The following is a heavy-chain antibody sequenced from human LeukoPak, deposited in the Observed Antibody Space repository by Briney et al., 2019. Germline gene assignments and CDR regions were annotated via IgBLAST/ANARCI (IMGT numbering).Heavy chain of an antibody. CDR2: ISSSGSTI. Sequence: GGSLRLSCAASGFTFSSYNMNWVRQAPGKGLDWVSDISSSGSTIYFADSVKGRFTISRDNAKNSLYLQMNSLRDEDTAVYYCARLEYYYVSGNYYKLFDYWGQGTLVTVCS. J-gene: IGHJ4*02. V-gene: IGHV3-48*02. D-gene: IGHD3-10*01. CDR1: GFTFSSYN. CDR3: ARLEYYYVSGNYYKLFDY.